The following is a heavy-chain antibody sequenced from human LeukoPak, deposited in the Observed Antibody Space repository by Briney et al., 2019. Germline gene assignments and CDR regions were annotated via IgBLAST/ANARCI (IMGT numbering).Heavy chain of an antibody. CDR2: INSDGSST. CDR3: ARGPLLHYDSSGSQYNWFDP. D-gene: IGHD3-22*01. CDR1: GFTFSSYW. J-gene: IGHJ5*02. V-gene: IGHV3-74*01. Sequence: PGGSLRLSCAASGFTFSSYWMHWARQAPGKGLVWVSRINSDGSSTSYADSVKGRFTISRDNAKNTLYLQMNSLRAEDTAVYYCARGPLLHYDSSGSQYNWFDPWGQGTLVTVSS.